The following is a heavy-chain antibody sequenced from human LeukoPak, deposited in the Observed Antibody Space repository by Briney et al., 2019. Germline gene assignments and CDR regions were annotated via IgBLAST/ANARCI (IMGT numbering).Heavy chain of an antibody. D-gene: IGHD6-6*01. Sequence: PSETLSLTCTVSGGSISNHYWTWIRQPPGKGLEWIGYIYYSGSTKYNPSLKSRVTISVDTSKNQFSLKLRSVTAADTAVYYCARPATLFSSYDAFDIWGQGTMVIVSS. V-gene: IGHV4-59*11. CDR3: ARPATLFSSYDAFDI. CDR1: GGSISNHY. CDR2: IYYSGST. J-gene: IGHJ3*02.